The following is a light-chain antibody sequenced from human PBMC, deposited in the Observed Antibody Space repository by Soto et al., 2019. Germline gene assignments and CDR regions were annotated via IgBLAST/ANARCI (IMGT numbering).Light chain of an antibody. V-gene: IGKV1-27*01. CDR1: QAIRNY. J-gene: IGKJ3*01. CDR3: QKYSSVPV. Sequence: DIQMTQSPPSLSASVGDRVTITCRASQAIRNYVAWYQQKPGKAPKLLIYAASTLQPGVPSRFSGSGSGTDFTLSVHSLQPEDVATYSCQKYSSVPVFGPGTKVEIK. CDR2: AAS.